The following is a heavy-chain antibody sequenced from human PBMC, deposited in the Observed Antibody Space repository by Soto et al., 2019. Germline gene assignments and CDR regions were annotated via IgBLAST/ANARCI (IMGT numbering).Heavy chain of an antibody. Sequence: GGSLRLSCAASGFTFSSYAMSWVRQAPGKGLEWVSAISGSGGSTYYADSVKGRFTISRDNSKNTLYLQMNSLRAEDTAVYYCAKVDLPASDRYYYYMDVWGKGTTVTVSS. D-gene: IGHD6-25*01. CDR2: ISGSGGST. CDR1: GFTFSSYA. CDR3: AKVDLPASDRYYYYMDV. J-gene: IGHJ6*03. V-gene: IGHV3-23*01.